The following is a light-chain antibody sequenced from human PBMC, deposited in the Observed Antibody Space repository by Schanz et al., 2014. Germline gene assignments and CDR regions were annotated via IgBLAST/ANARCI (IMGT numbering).Light chain of an antibody. CDR3: QHYSMSPL. Sequence: EILMTQSPVTLSVSPGETATLSCRASRSVSSNLAWYQQKPGQAPRLLIYGASSRATGIPDRFSGSGSGTDFTLTISRLEPEDFAVYYCQHYSMSPLFGQGTKVEIK. CDR2: GAS. V-gene: IGKV3-20*01. CDR1: RSVSSN. J-gene: IGKJ1*01.